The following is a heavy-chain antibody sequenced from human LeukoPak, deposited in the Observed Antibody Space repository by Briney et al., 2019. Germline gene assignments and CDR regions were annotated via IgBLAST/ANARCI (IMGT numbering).Heavy chain of an antibody. CDR3: ARHAVSGTYWPPFAY. CDR1: GDSISSSFY. D-gene: IGHD3-10*01. CDR2: MYYSGTT. V-gene: IGHV4-39*01. J-gene: IGHJ4*02. Sequence: SETLSLTCTVSGDSISSSFYWGWIRQTPGKGLEWGGSMYYSGTTYYNPSFESRVTISVAPSKNQFSLRLTSVTAADTAIYHCARHAVSGTYWPPFAYWGQGSLVTVSS.